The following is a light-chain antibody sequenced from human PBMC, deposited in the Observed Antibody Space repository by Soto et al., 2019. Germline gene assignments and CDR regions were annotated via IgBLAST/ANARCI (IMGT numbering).Light chain of an antibody. V-gene: IGKV3-11*01. CDR3: QQRSNWPPIT. CDR2: EAS. J-gene: IGKJ5*01. CDR1: QSVSNY. Sequence: EIVLRQSPATLSMSQGERATLSCRASQSVSNYLAWYQQKPGQAPRLLIYEASNRATGIPARFSGSGSGTDFTLTISSLEAEDFAIYYCQQRSNWPPITFGQGTRLEIK.